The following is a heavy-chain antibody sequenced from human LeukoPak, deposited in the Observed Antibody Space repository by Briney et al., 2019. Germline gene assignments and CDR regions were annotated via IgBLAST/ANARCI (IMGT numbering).Heavy chain of an antibody. J-gene: IGHJ4*02. CDR3: TRLPYYYDSSGYPFNDY. V-gene: IGHV3-73*01. CDR2: IRSKAKSYAT. D-gene: IGHD3-22*01. CDR1: GFTFSGSA. Sequence: GGSLRLSCAASGFTFSGSAMQWVPQASGKGREWVGRIRSKAKSYATAYAASVKGRFTISRDDSKNTAYLQMNSLKTEDTAVYYCTRLPYYYDSSGYPFNDYWGQGTLVTVSS.